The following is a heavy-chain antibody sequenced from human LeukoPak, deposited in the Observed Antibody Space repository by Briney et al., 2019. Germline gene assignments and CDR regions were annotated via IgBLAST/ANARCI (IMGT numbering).Heavy chain of an antibody. V-gene: IGHV1-69*13. J-gene: IGHJ6*02. CDR1: GGTFISYA. D-gene: IGHD1-7*01. CDR3: ARADAETRTGTYYYYYYGMDV. Sequence: GASVKVSCKASGGTFISYAISWVRRAPGQGLEWMGGIIPIFGTANYAQKFQGRVTITADESTSTAYMELSSLRSEDTAVYYCARADAETRTGTYYYYYYGMDVWGQGTTVTVSS. CDR2: IIPIFGTA.